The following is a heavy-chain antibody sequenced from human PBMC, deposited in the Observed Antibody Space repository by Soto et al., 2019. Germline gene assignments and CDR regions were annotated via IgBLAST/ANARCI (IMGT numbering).Heavy chain of an antibody. CDR2: ISSSGSTI. D-gene: IGHD1-20*01. J-gene: IGHJ6*02. CDR1: GFTLSYYY. CDR3: AREPLTGTTYYYYYGMDV. Sequence: QVQLVESGGGLGKPGGSLRLSCAASGFTLSYYYMSWIRQAPGKGLEWVSYISSSGSTIYYADSVKGRFTISRDNAKNSLYLQMNSLRAEDTAVYYCAREPLTGTTYYYYYGMDVWGQGTTVTVSS. V-gene: IGHV3-11*01.